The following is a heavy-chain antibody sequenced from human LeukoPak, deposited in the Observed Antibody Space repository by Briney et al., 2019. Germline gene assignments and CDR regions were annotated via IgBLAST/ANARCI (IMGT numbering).Heavy chain of an antibody. CDR1: GGSFSGYY. J-gene: IGHJ4*02. Sequence: PSETLSLTCAVYGGSFSGYYWSWIRQPPGKGLEWIGEINHSGSNNYNPSLKSRVTISVDTSKNQFSLKLSSVTAADTAVYYCARGLIAAAGGFDYWGQGTLVTVSS. CDR2: INHSGSN. D-gene: IGHD6-13*01. CDR3: ARGLIAAAGGFDY. V-gene: IGHV4-34*01.